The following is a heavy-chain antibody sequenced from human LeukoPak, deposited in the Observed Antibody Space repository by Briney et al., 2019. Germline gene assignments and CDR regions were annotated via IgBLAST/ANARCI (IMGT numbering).Heavy chain of an antibody. CDR1: GGSISSGSYY. V-gene: IGHV4-61*02. Sequence: SETLSLTCTVSGGSISSGSYYWSWIRQPAGKGLEWIGRIYTSGSTNYNPSLKSRVTISVDTSKNQFSLKLSSVTAADTAVYYCARDRWQEYFQHWGQGTLVTVSS. J-gene: IGHJ1*01. CDR3: ARDRWQEYFQH. D-gene: IGHD4-23*01. CDR2: IYTSGST.